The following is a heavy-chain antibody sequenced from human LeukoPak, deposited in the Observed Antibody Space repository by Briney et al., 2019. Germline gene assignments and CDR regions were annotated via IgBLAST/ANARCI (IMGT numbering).Heavy chain of an antibody. V-gene: IGHV1-46*02. Sequence: ASVKVSCKTSGYSFNSHHVHWVRQAPGQGLEWMGINFFHDGTTSNTQKFPGRLTMTRDTSTSTVYMELSSLRSEDTAVYYCARGPTPTYYDYVWGSYRQYYFDYWGQGTLVTVSS. CDR2: NFFHDGTT. CDR3: ARGPTPTYYDYVWGSYRQYYFDY. J-gene: IGHJ4*02. CDR1: GYSFNSHH. D-gene: IGHD3-16*02.